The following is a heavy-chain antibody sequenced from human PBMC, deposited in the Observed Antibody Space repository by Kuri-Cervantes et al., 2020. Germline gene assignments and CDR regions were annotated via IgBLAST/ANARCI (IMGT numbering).Heavy chain of an antibody. D-gene: IGHD1-26*01. CDR2: ITPFNGNT. Sequence: SVKVSCKASGYTFTYRYLHWVRQAPGQALEWMGWITPFNGNTNYAQKFQDRVTITRDRSMSTAYMELSSLRSEDTAVYYCARGRGGLWELRDNHLKNNWFDPWGQGTLVTVSS. CDR3: ARGRGGLWELRDNHLKNNWFDP. J-gene: IGHJ5*02. CDR1: GYTFTYRY. V-gene: IGHV1-45*02.